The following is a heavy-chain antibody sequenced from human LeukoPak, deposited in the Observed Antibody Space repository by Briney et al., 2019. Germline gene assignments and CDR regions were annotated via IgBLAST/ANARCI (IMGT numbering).Heavy chain of an antibody. CDR2: IYYSGST. Sequence: GSLRLSCAASGSTVSSNYMSWVRQPPGKGLEWIGYIYYSGSTNYNPSLKSRVTISVDTSKNQFSLKLSSVTAADTAVYYCARDRPDRGYSYTFDYWGQGTLVTVSS. CDR1: GSTVSSNY. J-gene: IGHJ4*02. D-gene: IGHD5-18*01. V-gene: IGHV4-59*02. CDR3: ARDRPDRGYSYTFDY.